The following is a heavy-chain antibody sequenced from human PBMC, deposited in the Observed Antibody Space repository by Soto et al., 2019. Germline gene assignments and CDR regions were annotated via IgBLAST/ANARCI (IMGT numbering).Heavy chain of an antibody. J-gene: IGHJ5*02. V-gene: IGHV4-31*03. CDR3: ARGTGGNSGGFDP. CDR2: IYYSGGT. D-gene: IGHD2-21*02. Sequence: QVQLQESGPGLVKPSQTLSLTCTVSGVSISSSGYYWTWIRQHPGKGLAWIGYIYYSGGTDYNPSLKSRLTISLDTSKNQFSLKLTSVTAADTAVYYCARGTGGNSGGFDPWGQGTLVTVSS. CDR1: GVSISSSGYY.